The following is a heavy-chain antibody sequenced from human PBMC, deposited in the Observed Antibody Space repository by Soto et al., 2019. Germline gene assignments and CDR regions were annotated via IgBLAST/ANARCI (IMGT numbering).Heavy chain of an antibody. J-gene: IGHJ2*01. D-gene: IGHD6-13*01. CDR2: INPSGGST. CDR1: GYTFTSYY. Sequence: QVQLVQSGAEVKKPGASVKVSCKASGYTFTSYYMHWVRQAPGQGLEWMGIINPSGGSTSYAQKFQGRVTMTRDTSTSTVYMELSSLRSEDTAVYYCARYRYSSSWYLSWYFDLWGRGTLVTVSS. CDR3: ARYRYSSSWYLSWYFDL. V-gene: IGHV1-46*01.